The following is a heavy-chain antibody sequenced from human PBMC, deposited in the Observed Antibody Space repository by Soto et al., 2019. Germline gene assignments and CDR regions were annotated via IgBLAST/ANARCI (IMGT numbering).Heavy chain of an antibody. J-gene: IGHJ4*02. CDR3: ARGPIAAAGTFYY. V-gene: IGHV1-2*04. D-gene: IGHD6-13*01. CDR2: INPNSGGT. Sequence: ASVKVSCKASGYTFTGYYMHWVRQAPGQGLEWMGWINPNSGGTNYAQKFQGWVTMTRDTSISTAYMELSRLRSDDTAVYYCARGPIAAAGTFYYWGQGTLVTVSS. CDR1: GYTFTGYY.